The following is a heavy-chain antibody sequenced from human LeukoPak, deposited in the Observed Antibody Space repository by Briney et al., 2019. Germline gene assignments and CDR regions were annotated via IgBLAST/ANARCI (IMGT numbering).Heavy chain of an antibody. J-gene: IGHJ4*02. CDR3: ARDSPAQYCSGGSCYYYDY. V-gene: IGHV1-69*13. Sequence: ASVKLSCKASGGTFSSYAISWVRQAPGQGLEWMGGIIPIFGTANYAQKFQGRVTITADESTSTAYMELSSLRSEDTAVYYCARDSPAQYCSGGSCYYYDYWGQGTLVTVSS. D-gene: IGHD2-15*01. CDR2: IIPIFGTA. CDR1: GGTFSSYA.